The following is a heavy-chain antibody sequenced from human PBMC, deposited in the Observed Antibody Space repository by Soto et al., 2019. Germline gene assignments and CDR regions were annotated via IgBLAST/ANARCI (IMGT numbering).Heavy chain of an antibody. CDR2: IIPIFGTA. D-gene: IGHD2-15*01. CDR1: GGTFSSYA. J-gene: IGHJ4*02. V-gene: IGHV1-69*13. CDR3: ARRGYCSGGSCYSGFDY. Sequence: ASVKVSCKASGGTFSSYAISWVRQAPGQGLEWMGGIIPIFGTANYAQKFQGRVTITADESTSTAYMELSSLRSEDTAVYYCARRGYCSGGSCYSGFDYWGQGTLVTVSS.